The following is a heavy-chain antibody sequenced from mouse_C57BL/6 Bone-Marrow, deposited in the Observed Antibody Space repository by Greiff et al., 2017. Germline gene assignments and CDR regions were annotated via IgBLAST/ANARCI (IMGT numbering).Heavy chain of an antibody. J-gene: IGHJ3*01. Sequence: EVQLQQSGAELVKPGASVKLSCTASGFNIKDYYMHWVKQRPEQSLEWIGRIDPEDGDTEYAPKFQGKATMTADTSSNTAYLQLSSLTSVDTAVYYCTTPAYADDDKALADWGKGTLVTVSA. V-gene: IGHV14-1*01. CDR1: GFNIKDYY. CDR3: TTPAYADDDKALAD. D-gene: IGHD2-4*01. CDR2: IDPEDGDT.